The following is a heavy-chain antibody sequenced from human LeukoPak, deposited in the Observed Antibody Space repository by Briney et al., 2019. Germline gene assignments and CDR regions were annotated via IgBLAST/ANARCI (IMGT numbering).Heavy chain of an antibody. V-gene: IGHV4-4*07. CDR1: GGSISSYY. Sequence: KASETLSLTCTVSGGSISSYYWSWIRQPAGKGLEWIGRIYTSGSTNYNPSLKSRVTMSVDTSKNQFSLKLSSVTAADTAVYYCARGSTVVVVAATQNWFDPWGQGTLVTVSS. CDR2: IYTSGST. D-gene: IGHD2-15*01. J-gene: IGHJ5*02. CDR3: ARGSTVVVVAATQNWFDP.